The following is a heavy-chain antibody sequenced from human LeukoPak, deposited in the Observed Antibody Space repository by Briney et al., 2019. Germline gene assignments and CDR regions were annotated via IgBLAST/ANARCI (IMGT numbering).Heavy chain of an antibody. CDR2: IYTSGST. Sequence: PSETLSLTCAVSGYSISSGYYWGWIRQPAGKGLEWIGRIYTSGSTNYNPSLKSRVTISVDTSKNQFSLKLSSVTAADTAVYYCARVYLYYYYMDVWGKGTTVTVSS. CDR3: ARVYLYYYYMDV. V-gene: IGHV4-61*02. CDR1: GYSISSGYY. J-gene: IGHJ6*03.